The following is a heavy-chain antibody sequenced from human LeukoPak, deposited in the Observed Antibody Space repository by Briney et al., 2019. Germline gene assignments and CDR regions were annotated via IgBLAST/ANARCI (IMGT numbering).Heavy chain of an antibody. D-gene: IGHD3-22*01. CDR3: ARAPPNDYDSSGYYSSFDY. CDR2: INSDGSTT. Sequence: GGSLRLSCAASGFTFSSNWMHWVRQAPGKGLVWVSRINSDGSTTSYADSVRGRFTISRDNAKNTVYLQMNSLSVEDTAINYCARAPPNDYDSSGYYSSFDYWGQGTLVTVSS. V-gene: IGHV3-74*01. CDR1: GFTFSSNW. J-gene: IGHJ4*02.